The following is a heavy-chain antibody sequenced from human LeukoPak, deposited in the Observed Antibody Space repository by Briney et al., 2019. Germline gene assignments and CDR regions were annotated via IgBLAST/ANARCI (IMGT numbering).Heavy chain of an antibody. D-gene: IGHD3-10*01. CDR2: MNPNSGNT. Sequence: ASVTLSCTASGYTFTSCGINWVRQAPGQGLEWMGWMNPNSGNTGYAQKVQGRVTITRNTSISTAYMELSSLRSEATAVYYCARWKTGTRLNWFDPWGQGTLVTVSS. J-gene: IGHJ5*02. CDR3: ARWKTGTRLNWFDP. CDR1: GYTFTSCG. V-gene: IGHV1-8*01.